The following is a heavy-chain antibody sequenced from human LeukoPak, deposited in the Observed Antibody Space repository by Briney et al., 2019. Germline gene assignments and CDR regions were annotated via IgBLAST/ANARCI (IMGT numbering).Heavy chain of an antibody. Sequence: GGSLRLSCAASGFTFSSYAMSGVRQAPGKGLEWVSAISGSGGSTYYADSVKGRFTISRDNSKNTLYLQMNSLRAEDTAVYYCARKIAAAGMGFDYWGQGTLVTVSS. D-gene: IGHD6-13*01. CDR2: ISGSGGST. CDR1: GFTFSSYA. V-gene: IGHV3-23*01. J-gene: IGHJ4*02. CDR3: ARKIAAAGMGFDY.